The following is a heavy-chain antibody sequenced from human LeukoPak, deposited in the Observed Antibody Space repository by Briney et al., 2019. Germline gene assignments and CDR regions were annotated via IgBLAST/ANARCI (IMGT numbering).Heavy chain of an antibody. CDR2: ISAYNGNT. D-gene: IGHD3-22*01. CDR1: GYTFTSYG. Sequence: ASVKVSCKASGYTFTSYGFSWLRQAPGQGLEWMGWISAYNGNTNYAQKFQDRVTMTTYTSTSTAYMELRSLRSDDTAVYYCAATQDYYDSSGSLGSFDYWGQGTLVTVSS. J-gene: IGHJ4*02. CDR3: AATQDYYDSSGSLGSFDY. V-gene: IGHV1-18*01.